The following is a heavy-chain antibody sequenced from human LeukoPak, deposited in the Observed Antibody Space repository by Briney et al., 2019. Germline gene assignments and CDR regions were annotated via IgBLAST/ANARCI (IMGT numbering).Heavy chain of an antibody. CDR3: ARVEWELPFDY. CDR2: MNPNSGNT. V-gene: IGHV1-8*03. J-gene: IGHJ4*02. D-gene: IGHD1-26*01. Sequence: ASVKVSCKASGYTFTSYDINWVRQATGQGLEWMGWMNPNSGNTGYAQKFQGRVTTTRNTSISTAYMELSSLRSEDTAVYYCARVEWELPFDYWGQGTLVTVSS. CDR1: GYTFTSYD.